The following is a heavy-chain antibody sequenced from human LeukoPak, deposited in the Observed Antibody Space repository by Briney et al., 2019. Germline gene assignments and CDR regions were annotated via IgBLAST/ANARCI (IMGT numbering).Heavy chain of an antibody. CDR2: INHSGST. V-gene: IGHV4-34*01. CDR3: ARMQPVRYYYYGMDV. D-gene: IGHD6-6*01. CDR1: CGSFSGYY. Sequence: SETLSLTCAVYCGSFSGYYWSWIRQPPGKGLEWIGEINHSGSTNYNPSLKSRVTISVDTSKNQFSLKLSSVTAADTAVYYCARMQPVRYYYYGMDVWGQGTTVTVSS. J-gene: IGHJ6*02.